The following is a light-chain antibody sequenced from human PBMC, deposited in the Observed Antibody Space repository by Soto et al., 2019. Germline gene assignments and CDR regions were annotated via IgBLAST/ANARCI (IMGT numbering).Light chain of an antibody. J-gene: IGKJ1*01. V-gene: IGKV1-5*01. CDR2: DAS. CDR3: QQYNTYWT. CDR1: QSVSGW. Sequence: IQMTQSPSTLSASVGDTVTVTCRASQSVSGWLAWYQQKPGEAPKLLIYDASALQRGVPSRFSGSGSGTEFTLTISSLQPDDFATYYCQQYNTYWTFGQGTKVDIK.